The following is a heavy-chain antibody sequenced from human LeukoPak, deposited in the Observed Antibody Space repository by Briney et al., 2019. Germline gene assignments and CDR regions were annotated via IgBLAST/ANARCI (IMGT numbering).Heavy chain of an antibody. CDR1: GFTFSRHA. Sequence: GGSLRLSCSAAGFTFSRHAMHWVRQAPGKGLEYVSTINDDGGLTYYADSVKGRFTISRDDSKNTLYLQMNSLRAEDTAVYYCARAISVAGTFDNWGQGTLVTVSS. V-gene: IGHV3-64*04. CDR3: ARAISVAGTFDN. J-gene: IGHJ4*02. D-gene: IGHD6-19*01. CDR2: INDDGGLT.